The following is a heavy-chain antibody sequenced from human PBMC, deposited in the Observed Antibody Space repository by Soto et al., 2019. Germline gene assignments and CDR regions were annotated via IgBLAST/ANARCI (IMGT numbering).Heavy chain of an antibody. CDR2: ISGSGGST. Sequence: EVHLLESGGRLVQPGGSLRLACEVSGFTFTNYAMNWVRQAPGKGLEWLSRISGSGGSTSYADSVKGRFTVSRDNSKNTLYLQMDSLRTEDTAVYYCAKNLWFGESVFDSWGQGTLVTVSS. J-gene: IGHJ4*02. CDR1: GFTFTNYA. V-gene: IGHV3-23*01. CDR3: AKNLWFGESVFDS. D-gene: IGHD3-10*01.